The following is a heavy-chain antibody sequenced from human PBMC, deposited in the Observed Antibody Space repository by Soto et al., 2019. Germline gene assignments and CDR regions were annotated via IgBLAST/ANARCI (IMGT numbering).Heavy chain of an antibody. CDR2: INHSGST. J-gene: IGHJ4*02. V-gene: IGHV4-34*01. CDR3: ARGVRFGEDNYFDY. D-gene: IGHD3-10*01. Sequence: SETLSLTCAVYGGSFSGYYWSWIRQPPGKGLEWIGEINHSGSTNYNLSLKSRVTISVDTSKNQFSLKLSSVTAADTAVYYCARGVRFGEDNYFDYWGQGTLVTVSS. CDR1: GGSFSGYY.